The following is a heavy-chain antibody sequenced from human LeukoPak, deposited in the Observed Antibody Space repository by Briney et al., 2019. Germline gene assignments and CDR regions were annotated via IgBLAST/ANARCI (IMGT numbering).Heavy chain of an antibody. D-gene: IGHD3-16*01. CDR3: ASSRLGGAFDI. V-gene: IGHV3-20*04. CDR2: INWTGGIT. CDR1: GFTFDDYG. Sequence: RPGGSLRLSCAASGFTFDDYGMTWVRQAQGKGLEWVSGINWTGGITAYADSVRGRFTISRDNAKNSLYLQMNSLRAEDTALYYCASSRLGGAFDIWGQGTMATVSS. J-gene: IGHJ3*02.